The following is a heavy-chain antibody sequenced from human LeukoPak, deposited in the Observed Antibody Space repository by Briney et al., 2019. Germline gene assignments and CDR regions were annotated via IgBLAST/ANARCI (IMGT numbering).Heavy chain of an antibody. CDR3: AAASAFSSSWRS. D-gene: IGHD6-13*01. CDR1: GLTFSSYN. CDR2: ITAGDTTK. Sequence: GGSLRLSCAASGLTFSSYNMNWVRQAPGKGPEWVAYITAGDTTKYYADSVKGRFTISRDNAKKSLFLQMNSLRAEDTAVYYCAAASAFSSSWRSWGQGTVVSVSS. J-gene: IGHJ5*02. V-gene: IGHV3-48*01.